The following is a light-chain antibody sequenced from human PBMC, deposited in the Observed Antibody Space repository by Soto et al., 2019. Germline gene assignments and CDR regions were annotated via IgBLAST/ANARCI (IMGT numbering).Light chain of an antibody. CDR2: WAS. CDR3: QQYYSTPPT. Sequence: DIVMTQSPDSLAVSLGERATINCKSSQSVLYSSNNKNYLAWYQQKPGQPPKLLIYWASTRESGVPDRFSGSESGPDFTLTISSLQAEDVAVYYCQQYYSTPPTFGQGTKVEIK. J-gene: IGKJ1*01. CDR1: QSVLYSSNNKNY. V-gene: IGKV4-1*01.